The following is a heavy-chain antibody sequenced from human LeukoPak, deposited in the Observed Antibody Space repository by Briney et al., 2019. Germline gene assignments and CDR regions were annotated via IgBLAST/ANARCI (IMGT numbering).Heavy chain of an antibody. V-gene: IGHV3-53*01. D-gene: IGHD1-26*01. J-gene: IGHJ6*02. CDR1: GFTFSSYS. CDR2: IYSGGST. CDR3: ARAGGGTGMDV. Sequence: GGSLRLSCAASGFTFSSYSMNWVRQAPGKGLEWVSVIYSGGSTYYADSVKGRFTISRDNSKNTLYLQMNSLRAEDTAVYYCARAGGGTGMDVWGQGTTVTVSS.